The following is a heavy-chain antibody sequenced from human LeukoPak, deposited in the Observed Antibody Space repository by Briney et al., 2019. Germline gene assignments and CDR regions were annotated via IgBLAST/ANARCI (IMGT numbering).Heavy chain of an antibody. D-gene: IGHD3-22*01. CDR2: IIPILGTA. CDR3: ARDHDTARDAFDI. Sequence: GASVKVSCKASGYTFTSYYVHWVRQAPGQGLEWMGGIIPILGTANYAQKSQGRVTITADKSTSTAYMELSSLRSEDTAVYYCARDHDTARDAFDIWGQGTMVTVSS. J-gene: IGHJ3*02. CDR1: GYTFTSYY. V-gene: IGHV1-69*10.